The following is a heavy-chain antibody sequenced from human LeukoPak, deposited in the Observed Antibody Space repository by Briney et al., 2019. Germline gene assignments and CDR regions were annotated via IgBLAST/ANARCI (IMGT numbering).Heavy chain of an antibody. D-gene: IGHD4-17*01. CDR3: TRDTGTTGEVKFDP. CDR1: GGSFSGYY. V-gene: IGHV4-4*07. CDR2: IYTSGST. Sequence: SETLSLTCAVYGGSFSGYYWSWIRQPAGKGLEWIGRIYTSGSTTYNPSLKSRVTMSVDTSKSQFSLNLMSVTAADTAVYYCTRDTGTTGEVKFDPWGQGTLVTVSS. J-gene: IGHJ5*02.